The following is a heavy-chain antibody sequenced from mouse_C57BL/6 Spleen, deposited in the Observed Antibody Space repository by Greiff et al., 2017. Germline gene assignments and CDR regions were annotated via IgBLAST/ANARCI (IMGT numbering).Heavy chain of an antibody. CDR1: GFTFSDYY. V-gene: IGHV5-12*01. CDR3: ARRRTGYFDV. J-gene: IGHJ1*03. CDR2: ISNGGGST. Sequence: EVQRVESGGGLVQPGGSLKLSCAASGFTFSDYYMYWVRQTPEKRLEWVAYISNGGGSTYYPDTVKGRFTISRDNAKNTLYLQMSRLKSEDTAMYYCARRRTGYFDVWGTGTTVTVSS.